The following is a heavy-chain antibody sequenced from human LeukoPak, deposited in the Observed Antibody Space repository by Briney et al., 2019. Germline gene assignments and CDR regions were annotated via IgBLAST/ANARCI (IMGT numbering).Heavy chain of an antibody. CDR1: GGSISSRSYY. Sequence: LETLSLTCTVSGGSISSRSYYCGWIRQPPGKWLEWIGSIYSSGNTYYNPSLESRVTISVDTSKNQFSLKLSSVTAADTAIYYCARIVVADFDYWGQGTLVTVSS. CDR2: IYSSGNT. V-gene: IGHV4-39*01. D-gene: IGHD3-22*01. J-gene: IGHJ4*02. CDR3: ARIVVADFDY.